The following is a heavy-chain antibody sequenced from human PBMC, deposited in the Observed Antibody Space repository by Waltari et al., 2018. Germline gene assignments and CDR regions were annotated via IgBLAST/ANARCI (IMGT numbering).Heavy chain of an antibody. CDR1: GGSLSNFNYY. CDR3: ARLNLGATAANNWFDP. CDR2: IYYSGTT. D-gene: IGHD6-13*01. Sequence: HLQLQESGPGLVEPSETLSLTCTVSGGSLSNFNYYWGWIRQPPGKGLEWIASIYYSGTTYYNPSLKSRVTISVDTSKNQFSLRLSSVTAADTAVYYCARLNLGATAANNWFDPWGQGTLVTVSS. J-gene: IGHJ5*02. V-gene: IGHV4-39*01.